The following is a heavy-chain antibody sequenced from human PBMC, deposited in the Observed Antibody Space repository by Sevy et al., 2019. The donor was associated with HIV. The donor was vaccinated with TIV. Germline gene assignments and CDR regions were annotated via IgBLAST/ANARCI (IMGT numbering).Heavy chain of an antibody. CDR3: AKIHVLRFLEWLSNRDFDY. J-gene: IGHJ4*02. CDR1: GFTFSSYA. Sequence: GGSLRLSCAASGFTFSSYAMSWVRQAPGKGLEWVSAISGSGGSTYYADSVKGRFTISRDNSKNTLYLQMNSLRAEDTAVYYCAKIHVLRFLEWLSNRDFDYWGQGTLVTVSS. V-gene: IGHV3-23*01. CDR2: ISGSGGST. D-gene: IGHD3-3*01.